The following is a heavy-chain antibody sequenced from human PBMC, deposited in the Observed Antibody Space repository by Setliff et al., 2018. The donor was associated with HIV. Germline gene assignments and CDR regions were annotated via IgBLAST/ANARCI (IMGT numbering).Heavy chain of an antibody. J-gene: IGHJ6*03. V-gene: IGHV1-8*01. CDR2: MNPKSGKT. CDR1: GYSFTSYD. Sequence: ASVKVSCKASGYSFTSYDINWVRQATGQGLEWMGWMNPKSGKTGYAQKFQGRVTMTRNTSISTAYMELNSLRSEDTAVYYCARAGGASCSYWGCHDILTGKYNDYYYYMDVWGKGTTVTVSS. CDR3: ARAGGASCSYWGCHDILTGKYNDYYYYMDV. D-gene: IGHD3-9*01.